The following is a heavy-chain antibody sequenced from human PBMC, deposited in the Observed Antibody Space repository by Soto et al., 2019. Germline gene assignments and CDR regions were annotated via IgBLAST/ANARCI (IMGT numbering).Heavy chain of an antibody. Sequence: GLDLEWLALIYWDDDKRYSPSLKSRLTITKDTSKNQVVLTMTNMDPVDTATYYCARDLRGGGPLEGAFDIWGQGTMVTVSS. CDR2: IYWDDDK. J-gene: IGHJ3*02. CDR3: ARDLRGGGPLEGAFDI. D-gene: IGHD2-15*01. V-gene: IGHV2-5*02.